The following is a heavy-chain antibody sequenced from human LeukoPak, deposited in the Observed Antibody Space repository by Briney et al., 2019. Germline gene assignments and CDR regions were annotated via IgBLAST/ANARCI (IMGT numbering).Heavy chain of an antibody. CDR3: AREGTGAYCSSTSCYVIGFDP. CDR1: GGSISSSSYY. J-gene: IGHJ5*02. D-gene: IGHD2-2*01. CDR2: VYYSGST. V-gene: IGHV4-39*07. Sequence: PSETLSLTCTVSGGSISSSSYYWGWIRQPPGKGLEWIGSVYYSGSTYYNPSLKSRVTISVDTSKNQFSLKLSSVTAADTAVYYCAREGTGAYCSSTSCYVIGFDPWGQGTLVTVSS.